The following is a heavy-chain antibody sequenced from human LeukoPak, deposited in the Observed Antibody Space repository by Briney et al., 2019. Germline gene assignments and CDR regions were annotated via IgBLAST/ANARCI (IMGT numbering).Heavy chain of an antibody. V-gene: IGHV3-7*01. J-gene: IGHJ4*02. CDR3: ARVGVFSSSWLLY. D-gene: IGHD6-13*01. Sequence: GGSLRLSCAASGFTFSRYWMSWVRQAPGKGLEWVANIKQDGSEKDYVDSVKGRFTISRDNAKNSLYLQMNSLRAEDTAVYYCARVGVFSSSWLLYWGQGTLVTVSS. CDR1: GFTFSRYW. CDR2: IKQDGSEK.